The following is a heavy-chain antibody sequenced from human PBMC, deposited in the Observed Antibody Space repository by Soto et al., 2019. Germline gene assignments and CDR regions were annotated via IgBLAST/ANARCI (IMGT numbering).Heavy chain of an antibody. CDR3: ARALTINYYDSVYYFDY. V-gene: IGHV4-59*12. CDR2: IYHSGST. J-gene: IGHJ4*02. Sequence: NPSETLSLTCTVSGGSISSYYWSWIRQPPGKGLEWIGYIYHSGSTNYNPSLKSRVTISVDTSKNQFSLKLSSVTAADTAVYYCARALTINYYDSVYYFDYWGQGTLVTVSS. CDR1: GGSISSYY. D-gene: IGHD3-22*01.